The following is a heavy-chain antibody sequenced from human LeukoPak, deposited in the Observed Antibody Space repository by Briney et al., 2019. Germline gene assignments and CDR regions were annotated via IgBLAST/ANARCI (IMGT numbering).Heavy chain of an antibody. CDR3: AKVWWGKRTLDY. CDR1: GVTFSIHG. J-gene: IGHJ4*02. CDR2: ISGGDDST. Sequence: GGSLRLSCVASGVTFSIHGISWVRQAPGKGLEWVSTISGGDDSTYYTDSVRGRFTIPRDNSKNTLYLQMNSLRAEDTALYYCAKVWWGKRTLDYWGQGNQVTVSS. D-gene: IGHD3-16*01. V-gene: IGHV3-23*01.